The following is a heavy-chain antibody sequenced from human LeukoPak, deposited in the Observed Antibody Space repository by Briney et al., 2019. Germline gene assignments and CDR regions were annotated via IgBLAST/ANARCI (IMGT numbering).Heavy chain of an antibody. CDR2: INPNSGGT. J-gene: IGHJ6*03. CDR3: VVDYYYYYYMDV. CDR1: GYTFTGYY. D-gene: IGHD3/OR15-3a*01. Sequence: ASVKVSCKASGYTFTGYYMHWVRQAPGQGLERMGWINPNSGGTNYAQKFQGRVTMTRDTSISTAYMELSRLRSDDTAVYYCVVDYYYYYYMDVWGKGTTVSVSS. V-gene: IGHV1-2*02.